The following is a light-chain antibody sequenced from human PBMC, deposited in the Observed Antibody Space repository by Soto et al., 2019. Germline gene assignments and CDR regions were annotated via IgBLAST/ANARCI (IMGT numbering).Light chain of an antibody. Sequence: IVLTRSPGTLSLSPGERATLSCRASQSVSSSYLAWYQQKPGQAPRLLMYGASSRATGIPDRFSGSGSGTEFTLTISRLEPEDFAVYYCQQYGSSPPITFGGGTKVEIK. CDR3: QQYGSSPPIT. J-gene: IGKJ4*01. CDR1: QSVSSSY. V-gene: IGKV3-20*01. CDR2: GAS.